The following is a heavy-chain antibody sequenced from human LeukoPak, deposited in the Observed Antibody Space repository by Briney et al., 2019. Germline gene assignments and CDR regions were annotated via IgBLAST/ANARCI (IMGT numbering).Heavy chain of an antibody. Sequence: GGSLRLSCAASGFTFSSYWMSWVRQAPGKGLEWVANIKQDGSEKYYVDPVKGRFTISRDNAKNSLYLQMNSLRAEDTAVYYCARVLLEWSHPFDYWGQGTLVTVSS. V-gene: IGHV3-7*01. CDR1: GFTFSSYW. CDR3: ARVLLEWSHPFDY. D-gene: IGHD3-3*01. J-gene: IGHJ4*02. CDR2: IKQDGSEK.